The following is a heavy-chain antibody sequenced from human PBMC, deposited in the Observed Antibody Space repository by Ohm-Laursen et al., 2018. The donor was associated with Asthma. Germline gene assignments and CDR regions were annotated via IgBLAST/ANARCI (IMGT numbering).Heavy chain of an antibody. J-gene: IGHJ4*02. V-gene: IGHV2-70*04. CDR1: GFSLSTRGMR. D-gene: IGHD6-6*01. CDR2: IDWDDDK. CDR3: ARYSSSSGIDY. Sequence: TQTLTLTCSFSGFSLSTRGMRVTWIRQPPGKALEWLARIDWDDDKFYSTSLKTRLSISKDTSKNQVVLTMTNMDPVDTATYYCARYSSSSGIDYWGQGILVTVSS.